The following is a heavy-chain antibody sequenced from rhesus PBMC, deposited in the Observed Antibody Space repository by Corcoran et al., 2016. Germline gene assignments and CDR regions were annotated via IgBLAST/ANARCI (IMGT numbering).Heavy chain of an antibody. D-gene: IGHD4-29*01. V-gene: IGHV1-111*01. CDR3: ATGLVAANFDD. J-gene: IGHJ4*01. CDR2: DEPEKGEA. CDR1: GYPFTDYY. Sequence: EVQLVQSGAAVKQPGASVNISCKASGYPFTDYYLPWLRQAPGKGLEGMVRDEPEKGEADDAQKFQDRVTITRDTSTDTAYMELSSVRSEDTAVDYCATGLVAANFDDWGQGVLVTVSS.